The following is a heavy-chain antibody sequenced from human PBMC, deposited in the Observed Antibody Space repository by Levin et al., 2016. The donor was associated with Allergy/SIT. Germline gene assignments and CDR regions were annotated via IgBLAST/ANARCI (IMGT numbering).Heavy chain of an antibody. D-gene: IGHD6-13*01. V-gene: IGHV3-7*01. CDR2: IKQDGGEK. Sequence: GESLKISCTVSGFTFSNFWMSWVRQAPGKGLEWVANIKQDGGEKYYVDSVKGRFTISRDNAKNSLYLQMDSLRAEDTAVYYCARYSSSWMPLYFQHWGQGTLVTVSS. CDR3: ARYSSSWMPLYFQH. CDR1: GFTFSNFW. J-gene: IGHJ1*01.